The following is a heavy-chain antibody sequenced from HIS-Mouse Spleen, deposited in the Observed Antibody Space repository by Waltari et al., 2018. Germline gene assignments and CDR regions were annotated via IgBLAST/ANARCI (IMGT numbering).Heavy chain of an antibody. CDR3: AKDRTGDPSTDWFDP. Sequence: EVQLLESGGGLVQPGGSLRLSCAACGLTFSSYAIRWVLQAPGKGLEWVSASSGSGGSTSYADSVKGRFTISRDNSKNTLYLQMNSLRAEDTAVYYCAKDRTGDPSTDWFDPWGQGTLVTVSS. CDR1: GLTFSSYA. CDR2: SSGSGGST. J-gene: IGHJ5*02. D-gene: IGHD7-27*01. V-gene: IGHV3-23*01.